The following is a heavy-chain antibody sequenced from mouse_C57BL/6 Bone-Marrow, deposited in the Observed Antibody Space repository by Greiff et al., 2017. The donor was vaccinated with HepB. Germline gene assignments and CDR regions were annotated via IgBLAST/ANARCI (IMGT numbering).Heavy chain of an antibody. V-gene: IGHV1-81*01. CDR3: ARLRSYWYFDV. CDR2: IYPRSGNT. CDR1: GYTFTSYG. Sequence: QVQLKESGAELARPGASVKLSCKASGYTFTSYGISWVKQRTGQGLEWIGEIYPRSGNTYYNEKFKGKATLTADKSSSTAYMELRSLTSEDSAVYFCARLRSYWYFDVWGTGTTVTVSS. J-gene: IGHJ1*03.